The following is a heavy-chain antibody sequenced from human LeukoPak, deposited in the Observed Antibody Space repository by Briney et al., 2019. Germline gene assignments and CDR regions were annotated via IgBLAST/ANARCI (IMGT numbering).Heavy chain of an antibody. Sequence: PGGSLRLSCAASGFTVSSNYMSWVRQAPGKGLEWVSVIYSGGSTYYADSVKGRFIISRDNSKNTLYLQMNSLRAEDTAVYYCARTWEPEGVGWFDPWGQGTLVTVSS. CDR1: GFTVSSNY. CDR2: IYSGGST. CDR3: ARTWEPEGVGWFDP. V-gene: IGHV3-66*01. D-gene: IGHD1-26*01. J-gene: IGHJ5*02.